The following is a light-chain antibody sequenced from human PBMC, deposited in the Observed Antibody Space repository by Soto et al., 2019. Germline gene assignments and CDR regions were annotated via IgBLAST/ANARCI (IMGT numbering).Light chain of an antibody. CDR2: DVS. V-gene: IGLV2-14*01. CDR3: SSYTSSTTLV. J-gene: IGLJ2*01. CDR1: SSDVGGYNY. Sequence: QSALTQPASVSGSPGQSITISCIGTSSDVGGYNYVSWYQQHPGKTPKVMIYDVSNRPSGVPDRFSGSKSGNTASLTISGLQAEDVADYYCSSYTSSTTLVFGGGTKLTVL.